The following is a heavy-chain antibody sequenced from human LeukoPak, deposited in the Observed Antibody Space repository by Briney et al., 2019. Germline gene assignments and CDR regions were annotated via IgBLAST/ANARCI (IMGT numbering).Heavy chain of an antibody. V-gene: IGHV1-8*01. CDR1: GYNFASYD. Sequence: ASVKVSCKASGYNFASYDINWVRQAAGQGLEWIGWINPTSGNRGYAQKFQGSVTMTRDNSISTAYMELSGLRSEDTAVYYCARALGLYDSSGLYIYYFDYWGQGALVTVST. CDR3: ARALGLYDSSGLYIYYFDY. J-gene: IGHJ4*02. CDR2: INPTSGNR. D-gene: IGHD3-22*01.